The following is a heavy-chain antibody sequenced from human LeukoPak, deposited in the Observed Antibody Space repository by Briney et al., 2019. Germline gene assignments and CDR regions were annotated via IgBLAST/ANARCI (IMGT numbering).Heavy chain of an antibody. CDR2: IYYSGST. V-gene: IGHV4-59*01. CDR3: ATSLGVYYYYGMDV. CDR1: GVSISNYY. J-gene: IGHJ6*02. Sequence: KPSETLSLTCTVSGVSISNYYWSWIRQPPGKGLEWIGYIYYSGSTNYNPSLKSRVTKSADTSKIQFSLKLSSVAAADTAVYYCATSLGVYYYYGMDVWGQGTTVTVSS.